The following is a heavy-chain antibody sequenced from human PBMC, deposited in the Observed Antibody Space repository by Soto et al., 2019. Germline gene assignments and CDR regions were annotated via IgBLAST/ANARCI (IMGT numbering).Heavy chain of an antibody. CDR2: INQSGST. D-gene: IGHD5-18*01. CDR1: GGSFSGYY. V-gene: IGHV4-34*01. Sequence: QVQLQQWGAGLLKPSETLSLTCAVYGGSFSGYYWSWIRQPPGKGLEWIGEINQSGSTNYNPSLKSRVTISVDTSKNQFSLKLSSVTAADTAVYYCARERRGYSYGSLSSGYCFDYWGQGTLVTVSS. CDR3: ARERRGYSYGSLSSGYCFDY. J-gene: IGHJ4*02.